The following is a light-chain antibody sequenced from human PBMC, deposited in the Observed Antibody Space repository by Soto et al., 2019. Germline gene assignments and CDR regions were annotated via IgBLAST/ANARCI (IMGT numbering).Light chain of an antibody. J-gene: IGLJ1*01. CDR2: EVS. CDR1: SSDVGAHNF. Sequence: QSALTQPASVSGSPGEAISISCSGSSSDVGAHNFVSWYQHHPGKAPKLMIYEVSNRPSGVSNRFSGSKSGNTASLTISALQAEDEADYYCNSYTSSNTYVFGSGTKVTVL. V-gene: IGLV2-14*01. CDR3: NSYTSSNTYV.